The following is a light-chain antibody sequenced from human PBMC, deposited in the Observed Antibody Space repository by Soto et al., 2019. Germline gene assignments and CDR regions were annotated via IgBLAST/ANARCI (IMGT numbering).Light chain of an antibody. CDR1: SGHSNYA. V-gene: IGLV4-69*01. J-gene: IGLJ2*01. Sequence: QLVLTQSPSASASLGASVKLTCTLSSGHSNYAIAWHQQQPEKGPRYLMKLNSDGSHGKGDGIPDRFSGSSSGAERYLTISSLQSEDEADYSCQTWGAGIQVFGGGTKLTVL. CDR2: LNSDGSH. CDR3: QTWGAGIQV.